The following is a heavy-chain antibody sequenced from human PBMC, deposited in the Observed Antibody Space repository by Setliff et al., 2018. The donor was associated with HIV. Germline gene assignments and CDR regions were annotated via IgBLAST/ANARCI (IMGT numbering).Heavy chain of an antibody. V-gene: IGHV1-2*02. CDR2: INPNSGGT. J-gene: IGHJ6*02. CDR1: GYTFTGYY. D-gene: IGHD2-2*01. CDR3: ARDHCSSSGCYEYSYSGMDV. Sequence: GASVKVSCKASGYTFTGYYMHWVRQAPGQGLEWMGWINPNSGGTTYAQKFQGRVTMTRDTSISAAYMEVSRLRSDDTAVSYCARDHCSSSGCYEYSYSGMDVWGQGTMVTVSS.